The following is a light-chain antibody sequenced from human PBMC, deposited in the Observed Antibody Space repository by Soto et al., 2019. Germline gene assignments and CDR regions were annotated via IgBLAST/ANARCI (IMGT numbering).Light chain of an antibody. Sequence: EIVLTQSPGTLSLSPGERATLSCRASQSVNSSYLGWYQQKPGQAPRLLIYGGSSRATGIPDRFSGSGSGTDFTLTISRLEPEDFGVYYCQQYGSFPRTFGQGTKLEIQ. V-gene: IGKV3-20*01. J-gene: IGKJ2*01. CDR3: QQYGSFPRT. CDR1: QSVNSSY. CDR2: GGS.